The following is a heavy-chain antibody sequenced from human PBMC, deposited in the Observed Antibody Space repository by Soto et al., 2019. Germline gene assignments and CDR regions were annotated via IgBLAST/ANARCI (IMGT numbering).Heavy chain of an antibody. CDR2: IWYDGSNK. Sequence: GGSLRLSCAASGFTFSSYGMHWVGQGPGKGLEWVAVIWYDGSNKYYADSVKGRFTISRDNSKNTLYLQMNSLRAEDTAVYYCARGGSSSLHHRGYYMDVWGKGTTVTVSS. D-gene: IGHD6-6*01. CDR1: GFTFSSYG. J-gene: IGHJ6*03. CDR3: ARGGSSSLHHRGYYMDV. V-gene: IGHV3-33*01.